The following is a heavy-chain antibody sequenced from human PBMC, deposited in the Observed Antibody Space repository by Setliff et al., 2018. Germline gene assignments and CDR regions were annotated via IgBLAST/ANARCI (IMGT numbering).Heavy chain of an antibody. CDR1: GVSISSSDYY. J-gene: IGHJ2*01. Sequence: SETLSLTCSVSGVSISSSDYYWGWIRQSPGKGLEWIGSVYYTGSTYYNPSLKSRVTLSDDTSKNQFSLTLTSVTAADTAVYYCAKVNTTLVSSYWYSDLWGRGTLVTVSS. V-gene: IGHV4-39*07. CDR3: AKVNTTLVSSYWYSDL. CDR2: VYYTGST. D-gene: IGHD1-26*01.